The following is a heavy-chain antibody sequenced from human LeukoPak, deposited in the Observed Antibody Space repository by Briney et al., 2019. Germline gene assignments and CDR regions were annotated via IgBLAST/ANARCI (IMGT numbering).Heavy chain of an antibody. CDR1: GYTFNSYA. Sequence: ASVKVSCKASGYTFNSYAMHWVRQAPGQGLEWMGWITPSGDTNYARKFQGRVAITRDTSITTAYMDLSRLTSDDTAVYYCARDRYGDGFAHFDYWGQGALVTVSS. CDR3: ARDRYGDGFAHFDY. D-gene: IGHD5-24*01. J-gene: IGHJ4*02. V-gene: IGHV1-2*02. CDR2: ITPSGDT.